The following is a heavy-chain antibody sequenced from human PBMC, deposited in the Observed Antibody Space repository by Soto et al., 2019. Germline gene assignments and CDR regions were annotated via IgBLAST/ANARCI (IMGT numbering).Heavy chain of an antibody. CDR3: ARRGAVAATTYDY. D-gene: IGHD2-15*01. CDR1: GGSISSSSYY. V-gene: IGHV4-39*01. Sequence: SETLSLTCTVSGGSISSSSYYWGWIRQPPGKGLEWIGSIYYSGSTYYNPSLKSRVTISVDTSKNQFSLKLSSVTAADTAVYYCARRGAVAATTYDYWGQGTLVTVSS. CDR2: IYYSGST. J-gene: IGHJ4*02.